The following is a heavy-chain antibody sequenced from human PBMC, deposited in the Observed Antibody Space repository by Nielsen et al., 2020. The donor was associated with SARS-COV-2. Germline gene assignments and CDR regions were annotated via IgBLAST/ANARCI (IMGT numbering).Heavy chain of an antibody. V-gene: IGHV3-15*05. D-gene: IGHD3-16*01. CDR3: ATRGNDY. CDR2: IKSKTDGGTT. J-gene: IGHJ4*02. Sequence: GESLKISCTASGFTFSNTWMTWVRQAPGKGLEWVGRIKSKTDGGTTDHAGPVKDRFSISRDDSRNTLYLQMNSLKTEDTAVYYCATRGNDYWGQGTLVTVSS. CDR1: GFTFSNTW.